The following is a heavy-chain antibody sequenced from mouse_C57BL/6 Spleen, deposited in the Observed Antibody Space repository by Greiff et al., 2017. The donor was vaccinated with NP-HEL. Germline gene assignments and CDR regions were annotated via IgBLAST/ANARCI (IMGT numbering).Heavy chain of an antibody. D-gene: IGHD2-3*01. CDR3: ARRYDGYFDY. CDR1: GYTFTSYW. V-gene: IGHV1-64*01. CDR2: IHPNSGST. J-gene: IGHJ2*01. Sequence: QVQLQQPGAELVKPGASVKLPCKASGYTFTSYWMHWVKQRPGQGLEWIGMIHPNSGSTNYNEKFKSKATLTVDKSSSTAYMQLSSLTSEDSAVYYCARRYDGYFDYWGQGTTLTVSS.